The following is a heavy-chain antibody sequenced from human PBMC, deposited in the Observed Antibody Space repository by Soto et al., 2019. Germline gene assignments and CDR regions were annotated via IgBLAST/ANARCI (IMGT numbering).Heavy chain of an antibody. CDR2: IYPGDSDT. CDR1: GYSFTSYW. Sequence: GESLKISCKGSGYSFTSYWIGWVRQMPGKGLEWMGIIYPGDSDTRYSPSFQGQVTISADKSISTAYLQWSSLKASDTAMYYCARRPRYSGSYYYYYGMDVWGQGTTVTVSS. J-gene: IGHJ6*02. D-gene: IGHD1-26*01. CDR3: ARRPRYSGSYYYYYGMDV. V-gene: IGHV5-51*01.